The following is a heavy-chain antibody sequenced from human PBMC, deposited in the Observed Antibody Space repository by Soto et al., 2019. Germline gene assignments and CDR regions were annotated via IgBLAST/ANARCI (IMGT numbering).Heavy chain of an antibody. V-gene: IGHV3-33*01. CDR1: GFTFSSYG. Sequence: GGSLRLSCAASGFTFSSYGMHWVRQAPGKGLEWVAVIWYDGSNKYYADYVKGRFTISRDNSKNTVYLQMNSLRLEDTAVYYCARGPSYSDSYFDYWGQGTLVTVSS. CDR3: ARGPSYSDSYFDY. J-gene: IGHJ4*02. CDR2: IWYDGSNK. D-gene: IGHD4-17*01.